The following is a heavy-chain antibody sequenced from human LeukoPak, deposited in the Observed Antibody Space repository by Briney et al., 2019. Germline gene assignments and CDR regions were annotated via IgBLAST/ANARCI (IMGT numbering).Heavy chain of an antibody. J-gene: IGHJ4*02. CDR1: GFTFNDYD. V-gene: IGHV3-23*01. CDR2: ISGDGGEK. CDR3: AKYNGAYTPQDC. Sequence: GGSLRLSCAASGFTFNDYDMSWVSQAQGKGLEWVSGISGDGGEKLYADSVKGGCTISRDNSKNTLYLQISSLRAEDTAVYYCAKYNGAYTPQDCWGQGTLVTVSS. D-gene: IGHD3-16*01.